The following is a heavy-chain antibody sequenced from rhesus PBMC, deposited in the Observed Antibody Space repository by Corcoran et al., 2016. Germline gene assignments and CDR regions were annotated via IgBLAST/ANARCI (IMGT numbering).Heavy chain of an antibody. CDR3: ARVPPITRMITVTITPYFDY. V-gene: IGHV2S1*01. Sequence: QVTLKESGPALVKPTQTLTLTCTFSGFSLSTSGMGVGWIRQPPGKALDWLSSIYWVDDKYYSTTLKNRLTISKDTSKNQVVLTMSNMDPVVTATYYCARVPPITRMITVTITPYFDYWGQGVLVTVSS. D-gene: IGHD3-9*01. J-gene: IGHJ4*01. CDR1: GFSLSTSGMG. CDR2: IYWVDDK.